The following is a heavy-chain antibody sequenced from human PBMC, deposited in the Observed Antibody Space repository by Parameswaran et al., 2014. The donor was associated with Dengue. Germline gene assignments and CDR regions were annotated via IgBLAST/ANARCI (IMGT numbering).Heavy chain of an antibody. CDR3: ARAPDLTIFGASDY. J-gene: IGHJ4*02. Sequence: WVRQAPGQRLEWMGWINAGNGNTKYSQKFQGRVTITRDTSASTAYMELSSLRSEDTAVYYCARAPDLTIFGASDYWGQGTLVTVSS. D-gene: IGHD3-3*01. CDR2: INAGNGNT. V-gene: IGHV1-3*01.